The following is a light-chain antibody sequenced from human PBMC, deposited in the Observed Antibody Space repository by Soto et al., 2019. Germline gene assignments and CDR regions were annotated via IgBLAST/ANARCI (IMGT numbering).Light chain of an antibody. CDR1: QSVSSN. CDR3: QQYNNWRRT. V-gene: IGKV3-15*01. CDR2: GAS. J-gene: IGKJ1*01. Sequence: EIVMTQSPATLSVSPGERATLSCRASQSVSSNLVWYQQKPGQAPRLLIYGASTRATGIPARFSGSGSGTEFTLTIRSLQSGDFAVYHCQQYNNWRRTFGQGTKVDIK.